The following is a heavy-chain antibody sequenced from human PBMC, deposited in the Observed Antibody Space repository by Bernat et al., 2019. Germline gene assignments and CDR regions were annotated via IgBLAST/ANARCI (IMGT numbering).Heavy chain of an antibody. V-gene: IGHV1-3*01. CDR2: INAGNGNT. D-gene: IGHD2-2*01. J-gene: IGHJ6*03. CDR3: ARASSTSRKLYYYYMDV. Sequence: QVQLVQSGAEVKKPGASVKVSCKASGYTFTSYAMHWVRQAPGQRLEWMGWINAGNGNTKYSQKFQGRVTITRDTSASTAYMELSSLRSEDTAVYYCARASSTSRKLYYYYMDVWGKGTTVNVSS. CDR1: GYTFTSYA.